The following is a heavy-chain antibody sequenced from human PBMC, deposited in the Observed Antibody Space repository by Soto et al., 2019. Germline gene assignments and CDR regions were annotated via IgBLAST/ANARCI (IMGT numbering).Heavy chain of an antibody. D-gene: IGHD2-15*01. CDR1: GVSIHNSHSF. Sequence: SETLSLTCAVSGVSIHNSHSFWGWIRQPPGKVLEFIANVYYSGGAHYNPSFKSRVTISVYTATNQVSLRMSSVTAADTAVYFCGRDVAGATRHTDFGSWGQGTMVTVSS. CDR3: GRDVAGATRHTDFGS. J-gene: IGHJ5*01. V-gene: IGHV4-39*02. CDR2: VYYSGGA.